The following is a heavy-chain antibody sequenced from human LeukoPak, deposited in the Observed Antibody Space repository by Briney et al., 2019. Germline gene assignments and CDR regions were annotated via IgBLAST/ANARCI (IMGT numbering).Heavy chain of an antibody. V-gene: IGHV4-59*08. CDR3: ATPGPDFWSGYYPI. J-gene: IGHJ3*02. D-gene: IGHD3-3*01. CDR2: IYYSGST. CDR1: GGSISSYY. Sequence: SETLSLTCTASGGSISSYYWSWIRQPPGKGLEWIGYIYYSGSTNYNPSPKRRVTISVDTSKNQSSLKLSSVTAADTAVYYCATPGPDFWSGYYPIWGQGTMVTVSS.